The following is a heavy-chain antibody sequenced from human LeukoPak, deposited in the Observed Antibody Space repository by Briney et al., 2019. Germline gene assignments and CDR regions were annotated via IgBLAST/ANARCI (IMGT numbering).Heavy chain of an antibody. V-gene: IGHV4-39*01. Sequence: PSETLSLTCTVSGGSISSSSYYWGWIRQPPGKGLEWIGSIYYSGSTYYNPSLKSRVTISVDTSKNQFSLKLSSVTAADTAVYYCARGVRIVGATSYYYYYMDVWGKGTTVTVSS. CDR3: ARGVRIVGATSYYYYYMDV. J-gene: IGHJ6*03. CDR2: IYYSGST. CDR1: GGSISSSSYY. D-gene: IGHD1-26*01.